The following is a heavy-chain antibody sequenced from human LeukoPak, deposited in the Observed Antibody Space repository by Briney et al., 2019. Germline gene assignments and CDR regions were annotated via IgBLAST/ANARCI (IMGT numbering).Heavy chain of an antibody. CDR3: ARDEYCGSTSCYSLEGVLDY. V-gene: IGHV3-30-3*01. D-gene: IGHD2-2*02. J-gene: IGHJ4*02. Sequence: GRSLRLSCAATGITFTSYAMYWVRQAPGKGLEWVAVISYDGNNKYYADSVKGRFTISRDNYRNTLFLQMNSLRAEDTAMYYCARDEYCGSTSCYSLEGVLDYWGQGTLVTVSS. CDR1: GITFTSYA. CDR2: ISYDGNNK.